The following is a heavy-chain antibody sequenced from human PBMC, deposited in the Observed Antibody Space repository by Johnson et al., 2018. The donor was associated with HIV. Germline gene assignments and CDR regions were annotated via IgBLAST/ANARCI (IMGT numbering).Heavy chain of an antibody. CDR3: SSDAFDI. CDR2: IQYDGSNK. Sequence: QVQLVESGGGVVQPGGSLRLSCAASGFTFSSYGMHWVRQAPGTGLEWVAFIQYDGSNKYSVDSVKGRFTISRDDSKITLYLQMNSLKTEDTAVYLCSSDAFDIWGQGTMVTVSS. V-gene: IGHV3-30*02. D-gene: IGHD6-6*01. CDR1: GFTFSSYG. J-gene: IGHJ3*02.